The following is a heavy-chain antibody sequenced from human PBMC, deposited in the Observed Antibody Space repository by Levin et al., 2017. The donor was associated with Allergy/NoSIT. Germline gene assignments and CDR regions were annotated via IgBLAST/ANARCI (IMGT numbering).Heavy chain of an antibody. CDR1: GFAFSDYY. D-gene: IGHD3-22*01. V-gene: IGHV3-11*01. J-gene: IGHJ4*02. CDR3: ARARYYSDSSAYYYPGHY. Sequence: LSLTCAASGFAFSDYYMNWIRQAPGKGLEWVSYISSSGSTIYYAGSVKGRFTISRDNAKNSLYLQMNSLRAEDTAVYYCARARYYSDSSAYYYPGHYWGQGTLVTVSS. CDR2: ISSSGSTI.